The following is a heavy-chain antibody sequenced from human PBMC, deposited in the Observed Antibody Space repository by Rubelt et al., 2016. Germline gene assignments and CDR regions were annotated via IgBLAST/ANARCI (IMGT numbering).Heavy chain of an antibody. CDR1: GGSFSGHY. J-gene: IGHJ5*02. CDR3: ARFTYTYGYDWIDP. CDR2: IYYSGST. Sequence: QVPLQQWGAGLLKPSETLSLTCAVYGGSFSGHYWSWIRQPPGKGLEWIGYIYYSGSTKYNPSLNSRVTMSVDTSNNQFSLKLSSVTAADTAVYYCARFTYTYGYDWIDPWGQGTLVTVSS. D-gene: IGHD5-18*01. V-gene: IGHV4-34*02.